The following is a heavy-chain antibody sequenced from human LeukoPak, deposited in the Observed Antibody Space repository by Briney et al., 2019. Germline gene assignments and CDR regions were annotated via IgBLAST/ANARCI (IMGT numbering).Heavy chain of an antibody. CDR1: GYTFSSHG. Sequence: GASVKVSCKTAGYTFSSHGISWVRQAPGQGLEWMGWISANSGDTKFAQKFQGRVTMTTETSTNTAYMELRSLRFDATAIYYCARDKRYAFDNWGQGTLVSVSS. CDR3: ARDKRYAFDN. J-gene: IGHJ4*02. V-gene: IGHV1-18*01. D-gene: IGHD3-9*01. CDR2: ISANSGDT.